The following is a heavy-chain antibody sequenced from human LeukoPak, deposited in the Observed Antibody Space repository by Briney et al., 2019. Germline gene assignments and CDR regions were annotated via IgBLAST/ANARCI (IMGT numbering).Heavy chain of an antibody. V-gene: IGHV3-23*01. D-gene: IGHD6-13*01. CDR2: ISGSGGST. Sequence: GGSLRLSCAASGFTFSSYAMSWVRQAPGKGLEWVSAISGSGGSTYYADSVKGRFTISRDNSKNALYLQMNSLRAEDTAVYYCAKPPGSSWYGYFDYWGQGTLVTVSS. CDR1: GFTFSSYA. J-gene: IGHJ4*02. CDR3: AKPPGSSWYGYFDY.